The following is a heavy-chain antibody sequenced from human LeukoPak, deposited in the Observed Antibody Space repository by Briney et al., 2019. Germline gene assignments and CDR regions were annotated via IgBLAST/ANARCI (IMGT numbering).Heavy chain of an antibody. CDR3: ARGSAWYFVY. D-gene: IGHD6-19*01. V-gene: IGHV4-61*01. Sequence: SETLSLTCTVSGDSVSSGSSHWSWIRQPPGKGLEWIGYIYYSGNTSYNPSLKSRVTISVDTSKNQFSLKLSSVTAADTALYYCARGSAWYFVYWGQGTLVTVSS. CDR2: IYYSGNT. J-gene: IGHJ4*02. CDR1: GDSVSSGSSH.